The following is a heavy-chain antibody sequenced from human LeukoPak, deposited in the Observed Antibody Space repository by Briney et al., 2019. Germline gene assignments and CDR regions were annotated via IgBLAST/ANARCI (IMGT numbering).Heavy chain of an antibody. J-gene: IGHJ4*02. D-gene: IGHD4-23*01. CDR3: TRHHDYGDKIDY. CDR1: GDSVPIASDY. V-gene: IGHV4-39*01. CDR2: IHYSGST. Sequence: SETLSLTCTVSGDSVPIASDYWAWIRQTPGKGLEWIGSIHYSGSTYYSPSLKSRLTISGDTYKSQFSLKLTFVTAADTAVYYCTRHHDYGDKIDYWGQGTLVTVSS.